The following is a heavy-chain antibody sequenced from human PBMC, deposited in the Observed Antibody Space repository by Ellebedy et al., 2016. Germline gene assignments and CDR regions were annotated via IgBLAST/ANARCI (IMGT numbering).Heavy chain of an antibody. J-gene: IGHJ4*02. CDR3: ARLLRRDGDYRKTIDY. Sequence: ASVKVSCKASGYTFTSYYMHWVRQAPGQGLEWMGIINPSGGSTSYAQKFQGRVTMTRDTSTSTAYMELSSLRSEDTAVYYCARLLRRDGDYRKTIDYWGQGTLVTVSS. CDR2: INPSGGST. V-gene: IGHV1-46*01. D-gene: IGHD4-17*01. CDR1: GYTFTSYY.